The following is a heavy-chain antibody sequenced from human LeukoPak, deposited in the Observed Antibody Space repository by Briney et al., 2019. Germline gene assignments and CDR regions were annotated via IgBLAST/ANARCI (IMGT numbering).Heavy chain of an antibody. Sequence: GGSLRLSCAASGFTFSSYAMSWVRQAPGKGLEWVASIDGSGISTYDAVSVKGRFTVPRDNSENRLYLQMNSLTDADTAVYYCAKDRLTSSWYFGFDYWGQGTQVTVSS. D-gene: IGHD6-13*01. J-gene: IGHJ4*02. CDR1: GFTFSSYA. CDR3: AKDRLTSSWYFGFDY. CDR2: IDGSGIST. V-gene: IGHV3-23*01.